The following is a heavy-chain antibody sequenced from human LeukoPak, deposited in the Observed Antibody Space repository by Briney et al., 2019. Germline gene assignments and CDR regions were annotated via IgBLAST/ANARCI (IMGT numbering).Heavy chain of an antibody. CDR1: GFTFSDYY. J-gene: IGHJ6*02. V-gene: IGHV3-11*01. Sequence: GGSLRLSCAASGFTFSDYYMSRIRQAPGKGLEWVSYIRSDGSDIYYADSVKGRFAISRDNAKNSLYLQMNNLRAEDTAVYYCARGHYGMDVWGQGTTVTVSS. CDR2: IRSDGSDI. CDR3: ARGHYGMDV.